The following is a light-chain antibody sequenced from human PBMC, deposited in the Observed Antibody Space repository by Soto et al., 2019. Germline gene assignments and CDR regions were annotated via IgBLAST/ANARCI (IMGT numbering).Light chain of an antibody. V-gene: IGLV4-69*01. CDR2: LNSDGSH. CDR3: QTWGTGIHYV. CDR1: SGHSSYA. Sequence: QPVLTQSPSASASLGASVKLTCTLSSGHSSYAIAWHQQQPEKGPRYLMKLNSDGSHSKGGGIPDRFSGSSSGAERYLTISSPQSEDEADYYCQTWGTGIHYVFGTGTKVTVL. J-gene: IGLJ1*01.